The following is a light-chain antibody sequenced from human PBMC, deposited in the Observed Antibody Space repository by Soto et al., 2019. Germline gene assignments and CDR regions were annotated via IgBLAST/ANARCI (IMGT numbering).Light chain of an antibody. Sequence: QSALTQPASVSGSPGQSITVSCTGTRSDIGTYNYVSWYQQHPGKAPKLMIYEVSNRPSGVSPRFSGSKSGNTASLTISGLQAEDEADYYCSSYTSSSTLDVVFGGGTKLTVL. J-gene: IGLJ2*01. CDR1: RSDIGTYNY. CDR3: SSYTSSSTLDVV. V-gene: IGLV2-14*01. CDR2: EVS.